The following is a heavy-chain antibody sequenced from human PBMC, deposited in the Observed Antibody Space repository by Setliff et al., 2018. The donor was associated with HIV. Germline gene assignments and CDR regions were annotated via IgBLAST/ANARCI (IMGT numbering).Heavy chain of an antibody. Sequence: PSETLRLSCGVSGFTFTNAWMNWVRQAPGKGLEWVGRIKSKGDAVTTDYAAPVKGRFNISRDDSKNTVYLQMHSLEIDDTAVYYCTTGSALDYYYMDVWGKGTTVTVSS. D-gene: IGHD3-10*01. CDR1: GFTFTNAW. CDR3: TTGSALDYYYMDV. V-gene: IGHV3-15*01. CDR2: IKSKGDAVTT. J-gene: IGHJ6*03.